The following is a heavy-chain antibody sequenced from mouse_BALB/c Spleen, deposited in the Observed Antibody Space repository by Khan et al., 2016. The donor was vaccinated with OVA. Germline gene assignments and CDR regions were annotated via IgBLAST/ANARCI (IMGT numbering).Heavy chain of an antibody. CDR2: INPSSGHT. Sequence: QVQLQQSGAELAKPGASVKMSCKASGYTFSNYWIHWVKQRPGQGLEWIGYINPSSGHTYYNQTFNDKATLTTDKSSSTAYMQLSSLTSEDSAVSYYARDRIDYWGQGTTLTVSS. J-gene: IGHJ2*01. V-gene: IGHV1-7*01. CDR1: GYTFSNYW. CDR3: ARDRIDY.